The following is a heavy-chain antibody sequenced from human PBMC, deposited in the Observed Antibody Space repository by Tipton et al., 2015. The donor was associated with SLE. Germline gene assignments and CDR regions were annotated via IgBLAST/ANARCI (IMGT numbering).Heavy chain of an antibody. J-gene: IGHJ4*02. CDR1: GFTFSSYS. D-gene: IGHD2-15*01. CDR3: ARWGCYPGRFDC. V-gene: IGHV3-48*02. Sequence: SLRLSCAASGFTFSSYSMNWVRQAPGKGLEWLSYISSSSSTIYCADSVKGRFTISRDNAKNSLYLQMNSLRDEDTAVYYCARWGCYPGRFDCWGQGTRVAVSS. CDR2: ISSSSSTI.